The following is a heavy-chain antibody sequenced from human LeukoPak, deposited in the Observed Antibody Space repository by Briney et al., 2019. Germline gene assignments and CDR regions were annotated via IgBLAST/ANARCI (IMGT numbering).Heavy chain of an antibody. CDR1: GYSISSGYY. CDR3: ARDGDIVATIIYWFDP. Sequence: PSETLSLTCTVSGYSISSGYYWGWIRQPPGKGLEWIGSIYHSGSTYYNPSLKSRVTISVDTSKNQFSLKLSSVTAADTAVYYCARDGDIVATIIYWFDPWGQGTLVTVSS. J-gene: IGHJ5*02. D-gene: IGHD5-12*01. V-gene: IGHV4-38-2*02. CDR2: IYHSGST.